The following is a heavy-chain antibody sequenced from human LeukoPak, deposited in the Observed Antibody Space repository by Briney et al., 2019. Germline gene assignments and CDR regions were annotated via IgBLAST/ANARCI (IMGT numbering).Heavy chain of an antibody. CDR2: IKQDGSER. J-gene: IGHJ4*02. Sequence: GGSLRLSCAASEFTVSSYWMSWVRQAPGKGLEWVANIKQDGSERNYVDSVKGRYTISRDNAKNSLYLQMNSLRAEDTAVYHCARDGGWYRDYWGQGTLVTVSS. CDR3: ARDGGWYRDY. D-gene: IGHD6-19*01. CDR1: EFTVSSYW. V-gene: IGHV3-7*01.